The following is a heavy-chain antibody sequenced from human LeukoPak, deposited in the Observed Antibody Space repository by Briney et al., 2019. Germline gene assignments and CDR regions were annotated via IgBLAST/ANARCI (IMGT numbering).Heavy chain of an antibody. CDR2: IYYSGIT. CDR1: GGSISTYY. D-gene: IGHD6-19*01. V-gene: IGHV4-59*08. J-gene: IGHJ4*02. Sequence: SETLSLTCTVSGGSISTYYGTWIRQPPGKGLEWIGFIYYSGITKCNPSLESRVTISLDMSKNQFSLRLTSVTAADTAVYYCVRRLAVTGKYYFDYWGQGTLVTVSS. CDR3: VRRLAVTGKYYFDY.